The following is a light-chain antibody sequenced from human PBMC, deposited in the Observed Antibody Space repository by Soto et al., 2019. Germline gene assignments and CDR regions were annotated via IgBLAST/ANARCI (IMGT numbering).Light chain of an antibody. J-gene: IGKJ2*01. Sequence: EIVMTQSPATLSVSPGERATLSCRASQSVSSNLAWYQQKPGQAPRLLIYGASTRATGIPARFSGSGSGTEFTLTISSLQSEDFAVYYCQQYNNWPPYTFGQANKLEIK. CDR2: GAS. CDR1: QSVSSN. V-gene: IGKV3-15*01. CDR3: QQYNNWPPYT.